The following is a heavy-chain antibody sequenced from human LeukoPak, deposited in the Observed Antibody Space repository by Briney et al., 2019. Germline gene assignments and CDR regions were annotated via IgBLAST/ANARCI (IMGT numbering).Heavy chain of an antibody. CDR3: ARDDRSGVVVAALDY. CDR1: GFTVSSNY. CDR2: IYSGGST. Sequence: GGSLRLSCAASGFTVSSNYMSWVRQAPGKGLEWVSVIYSGGSTYYADSVKGRFTISRDNSKNTLYLQMNSLRAEDTALYFCARDDRSGVVVAALDYWGQGTLVTVSS. V-gene: IGHV3-53*01. J-gene: IGHJ4*02. D-gene: IGHD3-22*01.